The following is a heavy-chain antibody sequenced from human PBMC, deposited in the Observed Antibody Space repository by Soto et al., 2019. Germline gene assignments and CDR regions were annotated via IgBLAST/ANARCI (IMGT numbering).Heavy chain of an antibody. D-gene: IGHD2-2*01. CDR2: FSLSGTT. Sequence: QVQLQESGPGLMKPSETLSLTCTVSGASITGSSSWSWIRQPAGKGLEWIGRFSLSGTTNYNHSLSSRVTMSADVSKNQFSPRLASVTAADTALYHCARAMTPAGAPAWYYFDSWGERNLVTVSP. V-gene: IGHV4-4*07. CDR1: GASITGSSS. J-gene: IGHJ4*02. CDR3: ARAMTPAGAPAWYYFDS.